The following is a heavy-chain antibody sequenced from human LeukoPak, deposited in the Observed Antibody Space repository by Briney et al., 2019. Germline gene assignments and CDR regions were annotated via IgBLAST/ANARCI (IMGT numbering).Heavy chain of an antibody. CDR1: GFTFSSYA. D-gene: IGHD2-15*01. J-gene: IGHJ6*02. CDR3: AKVLGYCSGGSCYFYGMDV. CDR2: ISGCGGST. Sequence: PGGSLRLSCAASGFTFSSYAMRWLRQAPGEGLEWVSAISGCGGSTYYADSVKGRFTISRDNSKNTLYLQMNSLRAEDTAVYYCAKVLGYCSGGSCYFYGMDVWGQGTTVTVSS. V-gene: IGHV3-23*01.